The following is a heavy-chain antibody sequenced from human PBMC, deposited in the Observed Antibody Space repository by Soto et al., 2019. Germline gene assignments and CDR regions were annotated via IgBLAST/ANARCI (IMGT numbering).Heavy chain of an antibody. Sequence: PSQTLSLPFVGSGDTVSSKSVAWNWVRQSPSRGLEWLGRTYYRSRWYSDYAVSVRSRIDINADTSKNQVSLQLNSVTPEDTAVYYCARSEEDSDYYYYGMDVWGQGTTVTF. CDR3: ARSEEDSDYYYYGMDV. V-gene: IGHV6-1*01. D-gene: IGHD2-15*01. J-gene: IGHJ6*02. CDR2: TYYRSRWYS. CDR1: GDTVSSKSVA.